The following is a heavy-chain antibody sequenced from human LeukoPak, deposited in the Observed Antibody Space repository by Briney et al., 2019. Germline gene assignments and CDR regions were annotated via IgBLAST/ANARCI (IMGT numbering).Heavy chain of an antibody. D-gene: IGHD6-13*01. V-gene: IGHV1-8*01. J-gene: IGHJ6*02. CDR2: PXSGNT. Sequence: PXSGNTGYAQKFQGRVTMTRNTSISTAYMELSSLRSEDTAVYYCARGGYSSSWSYYYYYGMDVWGQGTTVTVSS. CDR3: ARGGYSSSWSYYYYYGMDV.